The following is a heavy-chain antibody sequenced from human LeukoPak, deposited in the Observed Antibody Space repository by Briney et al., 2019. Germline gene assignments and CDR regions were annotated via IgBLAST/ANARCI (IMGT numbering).Heavy chain of an antibody. Sequence: PGGCLRLSCAASGFTFSSYSMNWVRQAPGKGLEWVSSISSSRSYIYYTDSVRGRFTVSRDNDKNSLYLQMNSRRAEDTAVYYCAGGSSSWYGVGSKSPAYYYMDVWGKGTTVTVSS. CDR2: ISSSRSYI. J-gene: IGHJ6*03. D-gene: IGHD6-13*01. CDR3: AGGSSSWYGVGSKSPAYYYMDV. CDR1: GFTFSSYS. V-gene: IGHV3-21*01.